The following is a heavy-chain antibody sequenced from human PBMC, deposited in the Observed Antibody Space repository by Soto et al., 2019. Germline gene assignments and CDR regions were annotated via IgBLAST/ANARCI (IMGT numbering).Heavy chain of an antibody. CDR1: GDSITSYY. V-gene: IGHV4-59*01. Sequence: QVQLQESGPGLVKPSETLSLTCTVSGDSITSYYWSWIRQPPGKGLEWIGCFYYSGGTNYNPSLKTRVAISTDTSKNQFSRKLSSVTAADTAVYYCARDPELRGYFDYWGQGTLVTVSS. J-gene: IGHJ4*02. CDR2: FYYSGGT. D-gene: IGHD1-26*01. CDR3: ARDPELRGYFDY.